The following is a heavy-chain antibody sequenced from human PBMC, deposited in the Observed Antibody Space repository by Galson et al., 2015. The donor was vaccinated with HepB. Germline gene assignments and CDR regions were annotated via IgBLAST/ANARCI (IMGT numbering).Heavy chain of an antibody. CDR3: ARGLGYCSSTSCSEDY. CDR2: INAGNGNT. Sequence: SVKVSCKASGYTFTSYAMHWVRQAPGQRLEWMGWINAGNGNTKYSQKFQGRVTITRDTSASTAYMELSSLRSEDTAVYYCARGLGYCSSTSCSEDYWGQGTLVTVSS. J-gene: IGHJ4*02. D-gene: IGHD2-2*01. CDR1: GYTFTSYA. V-gene: IGHV1-3*01.